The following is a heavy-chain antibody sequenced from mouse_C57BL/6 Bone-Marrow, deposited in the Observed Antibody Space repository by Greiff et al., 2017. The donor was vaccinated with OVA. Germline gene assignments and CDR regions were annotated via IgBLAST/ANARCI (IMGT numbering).Heavy chain of an antibody. CDR3: ARGTVPWFAY. D-gene: IGHD4-1*01. Sequence: EVKVVESGGGLVQPGGSLKLSCAASGFTFSDYYMYWVRQTPEKRLEWVAYISNGGGSTYYPDTVKGRFTISRDNAKNTLYLQMSRLKSEDTAMYYCARGTVPWFAYWGQGTLVTVSA. CDR2: ISNGGGST. V-gene: IGHV5-12*01. J-gene: IGHJ3*01. CDR1: GFTFSDYY.